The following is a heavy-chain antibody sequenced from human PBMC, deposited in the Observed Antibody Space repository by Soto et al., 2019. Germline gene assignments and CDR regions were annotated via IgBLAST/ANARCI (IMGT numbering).Heavy chain of an antibody. D-gene: IGHD3-3*01. V-gene: IGHV3-23*01. Sequence: GGSLRLSCAASGFTFSSYAMSWVRQAPGKGLEWVSAISGSGGSTYYADSVKGRFTISRDNSKNTLYLQMNSLRAEDTAVYYCAKDPPPDYDFWSGYLNSYFDYWGQGTLVTVSS. CDR1: GFTFSSYA. CDR2: ISGSGGST. J-gene: IGHJ4*02. CDR3: AKDPPPDYDFWSGYLNSYFDY.